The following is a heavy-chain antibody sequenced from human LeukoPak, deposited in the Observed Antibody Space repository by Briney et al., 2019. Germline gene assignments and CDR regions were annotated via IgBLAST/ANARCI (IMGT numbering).Heavy chain of an antibody. Sequence: SETLSLTCTVSGGSISSGSYYWSWIRQPAGKGLEWIGRIYTSGSTNYNPSLKSRVTISVDTSKNQFSLKLSSVTAADTAVYYCARALGDSSGYYSGAFDIWGQGTMVTVSS. CDR2: IYTSGST. V-gene: IGHV4-61*02. CDR3: ARALGDSSGYYSGAFDI. D-gene: IGHD3-22*01. J-gene: IGHJ3*02. CDR1: GGSISSGSYY.